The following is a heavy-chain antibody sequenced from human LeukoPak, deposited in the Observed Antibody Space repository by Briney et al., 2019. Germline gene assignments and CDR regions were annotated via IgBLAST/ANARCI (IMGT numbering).Heavy chain of an antibody. CDR1: GGSISSSSYY. J-gene: IGHJ4*02. CDR3: ARVGTPTAPPPPPLIDY. Sequence: SETLSLTCTVSGGSISSSSYYWGWIRQPPGKGLEWIGSIYYSGSTYYNPSLKSRVTISVDTSKNQFSLKLSSVTAADTAVYYCARVGTPTAPPPPPLIDYWGQGTLVTVSS. D-gene: IGHD3-10*01. V-gene: IGHV4-39*07. CDR2: IYYSGST.